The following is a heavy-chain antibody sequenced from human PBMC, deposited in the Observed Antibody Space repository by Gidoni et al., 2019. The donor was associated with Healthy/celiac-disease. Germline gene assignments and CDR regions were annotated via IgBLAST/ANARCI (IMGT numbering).Heavy chain of an antibody. Sequence: QLQLVESGGGVVQPGWSLTPSCAVSGFTFSSYPMHWVRQAPGKGLEWVAVISYDGSNKYYTDSVKGRFTISRDNSKNTLYLQMNSLRAEDTAVYYCARSPITMIVVVITTPWFDYWGQGTLVTVSS. CDR3: ARSPITMIVVVITTPWFDY. D-gene: IGHD3-22*01. J-gene: IGHJ4*02. CDR1: GFTFSSYP. CDR2: ISYDGSNK. V-gene: IGHV3-30-3*01.